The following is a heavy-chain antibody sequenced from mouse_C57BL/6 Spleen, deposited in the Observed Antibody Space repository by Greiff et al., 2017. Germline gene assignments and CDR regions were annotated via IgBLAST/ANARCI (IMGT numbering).Heavy chain of an antibody. CDR3: APITTVVAGGAMDY. Sequence: VQLKQSGPELVKPGASVKISCKASGYSFTDYNMNWVKQSNGKSLEWIGVINPNYGTTSYNQKFKGKATLTVDQSSSTAYMQLNSLTSEDSAVYYCAPITTVVAGGAMDYWGQGTSVTVSS. V-gene: IGHV1-39*01. CDR1: GYSFTDYN. J-gene: IGHJ4*01. D-gene: IGHD1-1*01. CDR2: INPNYGTT.